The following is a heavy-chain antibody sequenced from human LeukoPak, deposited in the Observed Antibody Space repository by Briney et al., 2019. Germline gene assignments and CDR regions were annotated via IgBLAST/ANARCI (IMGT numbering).Heavy chain of an antibody. CDR3: ARDGAYSPFDP. CDR2: IKQDGTEK. Sequence: GGSLRLSCAASGFTFTTYWMSWVRQAPGKGLEWVANIKQDGTEKYYVDSVKGRFTISRDNAKNSLYLQVNSLRAEDTTVYYCARDGAYSPFDPWGQGTLVTVSS. V-gene: IGHV3-7*01. J-gene: IGHJ5*02. CDR1: GFTFTTYW. D-gene: IGHD3-16*01.